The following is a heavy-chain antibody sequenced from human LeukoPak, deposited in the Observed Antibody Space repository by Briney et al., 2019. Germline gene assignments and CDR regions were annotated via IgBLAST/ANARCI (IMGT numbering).Heavy chain of an antibody. CDR1: GFTFSSYG. V-gene: IGHV3-33*01. J-gene: IGHJ4*02. CDR2: IWNDGSNK. D-gene: IGHD2-2*01. Sequence: GRSLRLSCAASGFTFSSYGMHWVRQALGKGLEWVAVIWNDGSNKYYADSVKGRFTISRDNSKNTLYLQMNSLRAEDTAVYYCARDYEEYQLPVYYFDYWGQGTLVTVSS. CDR3: ARDYEEYQLPVYYFDY.